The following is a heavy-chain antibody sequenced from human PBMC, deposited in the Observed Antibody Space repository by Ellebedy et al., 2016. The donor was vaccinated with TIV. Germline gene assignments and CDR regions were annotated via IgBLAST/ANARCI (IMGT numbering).Heavy chain of an antibody. Sequence: GGSLRLSXAGSGLTLDDYAMHWVRQAPGKGLEWVSGFIWRNGRIGYADSVKGRFTISRDNAKNSLYLQMDSLRADDTALYYCVKDALPGGADYWGQGTLVTVSS. CDR2: FIWRNGRI. CDR1: GLTLDDYA. V-gene: IGHV3-9*01. J-gene: IGHJ4*02. CDR3: VKDALPGGADY. D-gene: IGHD3-16*01.